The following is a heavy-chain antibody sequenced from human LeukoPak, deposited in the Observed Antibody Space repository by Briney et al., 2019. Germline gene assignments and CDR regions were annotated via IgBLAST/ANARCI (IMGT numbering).Heavy chain of an antibody. J-gene: IGHJ3*02. CDR1: GGSISSYY. CDR3: ARRSAAAGDAFDI. V-gene: IGHV4-59*01. D-gene: IGHD6-13*01. CDR2: IYYSGST. Sequence: SETLPLTCTVSGGSISSYYWSWIRQPPGKGREWIGYIYYSGSTNYNPSLKSQVTISVGTSKNQFSLKLSSVTAADTAVYYCARRSAAAGDAFDIWGQGTMVTVSS.